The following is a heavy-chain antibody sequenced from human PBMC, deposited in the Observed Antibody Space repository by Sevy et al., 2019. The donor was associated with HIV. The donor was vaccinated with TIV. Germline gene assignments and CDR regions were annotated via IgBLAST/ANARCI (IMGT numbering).Heavy chain of an antibody. CDR1: GGSISSSSYL. V-gene: IGHV4-39*01. D-gene: IGHD2-8*01. Sequence: SETLSLTCTVSGGSISSSSYLWGWIRQPPGKGLEWIGSIYYTGSTYYNPSLKSRVTISIDTSKNQFSLKLSSVTAADTAVYYCAMEYGLSSGWFDPWGQGTLVTVSS. CDR2: IYYTGST. J-gene: IGHJ5*02. CDR3: AMEYGLSSGWFDP.